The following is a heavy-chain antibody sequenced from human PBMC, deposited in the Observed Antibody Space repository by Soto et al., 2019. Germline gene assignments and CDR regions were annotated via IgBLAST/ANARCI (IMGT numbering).Heavy chain of an antibody. V-gene: IGHV4-4*07. CDR1: RASIYTYS. D-gene: IGHD1-26*01. CDR3: ATIVGANDY. CDR2: IYSSGSA. J-gene: IGHJ4*02. Sequence: PPETLSLTCTVSRASIYTYSWTWIRQPAGKGLQWIGHIYSSGSANYSPSLKSRVSMSVDSSKNQISLKLSSVTAADTAVYYCATIVGANDYWGQGTLVTVSS.